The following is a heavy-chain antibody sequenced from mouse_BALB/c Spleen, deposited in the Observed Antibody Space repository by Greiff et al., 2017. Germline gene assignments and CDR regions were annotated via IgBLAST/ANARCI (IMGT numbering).Heavy chain of an antibody. CDR1: GFTFSSFG. D-gene: IGHD2-14*01. CDR2: ISSGSSTI. V-gene: IGHV5-17*02. Sequence: EVMLVESGGGLVQPGGSRTLSCAASGFTFSSFGMHWVRQAPEKGLEWVAYISSGSSTIYYADTVKGRFTISRDNPKNTLFLQMTSLRSEDTAMYYYARAGAQYRYDPYDIDYWGQGTTLTVSS. CDR3: ARAGAQYRYDPYDIDY. J-gene: IGHJ2*01.